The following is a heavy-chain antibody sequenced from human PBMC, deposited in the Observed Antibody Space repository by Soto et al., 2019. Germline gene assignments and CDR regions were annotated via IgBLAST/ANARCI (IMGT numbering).Heavy chain of an antibody. D-gene: IGHD1-7*01. J-gene: IGHJ5*02. CDR3: ARVLITGTTSGTPPFDP. CDR2: INPNSGGT. V-gene: IGHV1-2*02. Sequence: ASVKVSCKASGYTFTGYYMHWVRQAPGQGLEWMGWINPNSGGTNYARKFQGRVTMTRDTSISTAYMELSRLRSDDTAVYYCARVLITGTTSGTPPFDPWGQGTLVTVSS. CDR1: GYTFTGYY.